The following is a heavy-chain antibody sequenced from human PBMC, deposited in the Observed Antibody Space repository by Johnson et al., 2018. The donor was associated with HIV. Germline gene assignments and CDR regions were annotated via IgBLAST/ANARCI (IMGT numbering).Heavy chain of an antibody. CDR2: ISGSGGST. CDR3: ARELGGSSLPFGAFDI. V-gene: IGHV3-23*04. CDR1: GFTFSSYA. Sequence: VQLVESGGGLVQPGGSLRLSCAASGFTFSSYAMSWVRQAPGKGLEWVSAISGSGGSTYYAASVKGRFTISRDNSKNSVYLQMNSLRAEDTAVYYCARELGGSSLPFGAFDIWGQGTMVTVSS. J-gene: IGHJ3*02. D-gene: IGHD6-13*01.